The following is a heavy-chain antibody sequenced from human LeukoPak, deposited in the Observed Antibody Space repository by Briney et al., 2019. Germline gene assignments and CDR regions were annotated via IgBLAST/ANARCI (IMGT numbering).Heavy chain of an antibody. Sequence: SVKVSCKASGGTFSSYANSWVRQAPGQGLEWMGGIIPIFGTANYAQKLQGRVTMTTDTSTSTAYMELRSLRSDDTAVYYCARDLTGYYIYYMDVWGKGTTVTISS. V-gene: IGHV1-69*05. J-gene: IGHJ6*03. CDR2: IIPIFGTA. CDR3: ARDLTGYYIYYMDV. D-gene: IGHD3-9*01. CDR1: GGTFSSYA.